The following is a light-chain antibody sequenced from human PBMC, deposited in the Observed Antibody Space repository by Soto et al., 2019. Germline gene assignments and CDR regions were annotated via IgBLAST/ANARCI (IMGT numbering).Light chain of an antibody. CDR3: QQSYSTPYT. CDR1: QSISSY. J-gene: IGKJ2*01. Sequence: DLQMTQSPSSLSASVGDRVTITCRASQSISSYLNWYQQKPGNAPKLLIYAASSLQSGVPSRFSGSGSGTYFTLTISSLQPEDFATYYCQQSYSTPYTFGQGTKLEIK. V-gene: IGKV1-39*01. CDR2: AAS.